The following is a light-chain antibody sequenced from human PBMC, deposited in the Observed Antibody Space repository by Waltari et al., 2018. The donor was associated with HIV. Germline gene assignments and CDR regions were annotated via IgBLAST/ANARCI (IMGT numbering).Light chain of an antibody. V-gene: IGLV2-14*03. CDR3: SSYTSSSTPLVV. J-gene: IGLJ2*01. CDR1: SSDRGGYNY. Sequence: QSALTQPASVSGSPGQSTTISCTGTSSDRGGYNYVSWYQHHPGKAPKLMIYDVSNRPSGVSNRFSGSNSGNTASLTISGLQAEDEADYYCSSYTSSSTPLVVFGGGTKLTVL. CDR2: DVS.